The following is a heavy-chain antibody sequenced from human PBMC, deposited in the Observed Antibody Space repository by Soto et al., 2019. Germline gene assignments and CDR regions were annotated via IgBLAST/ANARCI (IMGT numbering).Heavy chain of an antibody. CDR3: ARFSSTMVRGVPFDY. CDR2: IAYDGSNK. D-gene: IGHD3-10*01. J-gene: IGHJ4*02. CDR1: GFTFSSYA. V-gene: IGHV3-30-3*01. Sequence: QVQLVESGGGVVQPGRSLRLSCAASGFTFSSYAMHWVRQAPGKGLEWVAVIAYDGSNKYYADSVKGRFTISRDNSKNTLYLQMNILIAEDTAVYYCARFSSTMVRGVPFDYWGQGTLVTVSS.